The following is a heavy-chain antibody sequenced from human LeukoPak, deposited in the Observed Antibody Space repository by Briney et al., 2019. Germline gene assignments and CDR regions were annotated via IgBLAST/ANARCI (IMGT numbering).Heavy chain of an antibody. J-gene: IGHJ4*02. CDR1: GFTFSDYY. CDR2: ISSSSSYT. D-gene: IGHD3-22*01. V-gene: IGHV3-11*06. CDR3: ARDYYDSSGCYYDYFDY. Sequence: PGGSLRLSCAASGFTFSDYYMSWIRQAPGKGLEWVSYISSSSSYTNYADSVKGRFTISIDNAKNSLYLQMNSLRAEDTAVYYCARDYYDSSGCYYDYFDYWGQGRLVTVSS.